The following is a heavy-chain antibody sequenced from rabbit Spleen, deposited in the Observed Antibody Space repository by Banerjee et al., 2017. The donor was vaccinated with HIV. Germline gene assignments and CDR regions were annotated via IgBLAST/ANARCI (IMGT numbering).Heavy chain of an antibody. V-gene: IGHV1S45*01. D-gene: IGHD8-1*01. CDR1: GFSFGDRDV. CDR3: ARDTGSSFSTYGMDL. CDR2: IDSGSRDFT. J-gene: IGHJ6*01. Sequence: QEQLEESGGGLVKPKGSLTLTCKASGFSFGDRDVMCWVRQAPGKGLEWIACIDSGSRDFTYCANWAKGRFTISKTSSTTVTLQMTSLTVADTATYFCARDTGSSFSTYGMDLWGPGTLVTVS.